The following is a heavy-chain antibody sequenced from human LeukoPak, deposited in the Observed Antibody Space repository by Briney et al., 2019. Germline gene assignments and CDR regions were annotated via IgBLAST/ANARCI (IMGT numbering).Heavy chain of an antibody. Sequence: GASLRLSCAASGFTFSNYAMSWVRQAPGKGLEGVSAISGSGGSTYYADSVKGRFTISRDNSKNTLYLQMNSLRAEDTAVYYCAKLGHFNWFDPWGQGTLVTVSS. J-gene: IGHJ5*02. D-gene: IGHD3-3*02. CDR1: GFTFSNYA. CDR3: AKLGHFNWFDP. CDR2: ISGSGGST. V-gene: IGHV3-23*01.